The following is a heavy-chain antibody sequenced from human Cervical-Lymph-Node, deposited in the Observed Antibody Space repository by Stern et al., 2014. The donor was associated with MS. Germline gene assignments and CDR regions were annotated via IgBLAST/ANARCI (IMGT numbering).Heavy chain of an antibody. V-gene: IGHV1-18*01. J-gene: IGHJ5*02. CDR2: ISGYNDDT. CDR1: GYTFRKYG. D-gene: IGHD6-19*01. Sequence: VQLVESGTEVKKPGASVKVSCKTSGYTFRKYGISWVRQAPGQGLEWMGWISGYNDDTNYVEKFKGRVTMPTNTSTSTAYLELRSRRSDDTAVYYCARDSHISVAGTRGGFDPGGQGPLVTVSS. CDR3: ARDSHISVAGTRGGFDP.